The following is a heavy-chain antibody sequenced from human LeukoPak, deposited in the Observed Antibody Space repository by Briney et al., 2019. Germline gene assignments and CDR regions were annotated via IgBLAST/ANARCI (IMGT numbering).Heavy chain of an antibody. CDR3: ARVTPFLTAMERGAFDI. Sequence: SETLSLTCTVSGGSISSYYWSWIRQPPGKGLEWIGYIYYSGSTNYNPSLKSRVTISVDTSKNQFSLKLSSVTAADTAVYYCARVTPFLTAMERGAFDIWGQGTMVTVSS. CDR1: GGSISSYY. V-gene: IGHV4-59*01. J-gene: IGHJ3*02. D-gene: IGHD5-18*01. CDR2: IYYSGST.